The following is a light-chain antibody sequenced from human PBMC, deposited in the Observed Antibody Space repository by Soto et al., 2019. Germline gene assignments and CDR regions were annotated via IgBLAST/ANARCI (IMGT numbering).Light chain of an antibody. CDR1: RRDIGSRDS. Sequence: QSVLTQPASVSGSPGQSITISCTGSRRDIGSRDSVSWYQHHPGETPRLLIYDVNIRPLGVSHRFSGSKSDNTASLTISGLQADDEADYFCASYTTAHTLVFGGGTKLTVL. CDR3: ASYTTAHTLV. V-gene: IGLV2-14*03. CDR2: DVN. J-gene: IGLJ3*02.